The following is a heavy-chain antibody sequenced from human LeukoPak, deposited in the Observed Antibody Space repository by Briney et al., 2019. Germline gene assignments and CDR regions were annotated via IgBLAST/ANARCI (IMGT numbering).Heavy chain of an antibody. V-gene: IGHV4-34*01. J-gene: IGHJ3*02. CDR2: INHSRST. CDR1: GGSFSGYY. CDR3: ASSSGVNAFDI. D-gene: IGHD3-22*01. Sequence: SETLSLTCAVYGGSFSGYYWSWIRQPPGKGLEWIGEINHSRSTNYNPSLKSRVTISVDTSKNQFSLKLSSVTAADTAVYYCASSSGVNAFDIWGQGTMVTVSS.